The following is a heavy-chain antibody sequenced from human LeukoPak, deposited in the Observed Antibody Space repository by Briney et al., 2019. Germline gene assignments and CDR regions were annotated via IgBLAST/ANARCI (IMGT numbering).Heavy chain of an antibody. CDR1: NYTFTSFG. CDR3: ARRSGTFTDFDY. D-gene: IGHD1-26*01. CDR2: ISTDGGNT. V-gene: IGHV1-18*01. Sequence: ASVKVSCKASNYTFTSFGISWVRQAPGQGLEYMGWISTDGGNTNYVQKLQGRVTMTTDTSTSTAYMELRSLTSDDTAVYYCARRSGTFTDFDYWGQGTLVTVSS. J-gene: IGHJ4*02.